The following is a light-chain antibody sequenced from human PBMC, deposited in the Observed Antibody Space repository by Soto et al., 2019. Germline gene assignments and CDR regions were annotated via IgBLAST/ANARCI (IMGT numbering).Light chain of an antibody. J-gene: IGKJ1*01. CDR3: QQYGSSPRT. CDR2: GAS. CDR1: QSVSSNY. Sequence: EIVLTQSPGTLSLSPGEGATLSCRAGQSVSSNYLAWYQQKPGQAPRLLIYGASSRATGIPDRFSGGGSGTDFTLTISRLEPEDFAVYFCQQYGSSPRTFGQGTKVEIK. V-gene: IGKV3-20*01.